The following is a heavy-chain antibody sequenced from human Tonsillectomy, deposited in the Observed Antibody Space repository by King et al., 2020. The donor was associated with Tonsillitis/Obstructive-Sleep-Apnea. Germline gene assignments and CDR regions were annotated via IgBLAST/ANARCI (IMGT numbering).Heavy chain of an antibody. D-gene: IGHD1-26*01. Sequence: VQLVESGGGLVQPGGSLRLSCAASGFTLSDHYMDWVRQAPGKGLEWVGRTRNKANSYTTEYAASVKGRFTISRDDSKNSLYLQMNSLKTEDAAVYYCARGVGKEGPCGQGTLVTVSS. CDR2: TRNKANSYTT. J-gene: IGHJ5*02. CDR3: ARGVGKEGP. CDR1: GFTLSDHY. V-gene: IGHV3-72*01.